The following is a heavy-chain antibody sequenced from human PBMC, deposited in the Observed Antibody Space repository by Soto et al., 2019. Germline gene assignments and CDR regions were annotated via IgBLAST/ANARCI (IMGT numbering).Heavy chain of an antibody. D-gene: IGHD3-9*01. J-gene: IGHJ6*02. CDR2: IYYSGST. CDR1: GGSVSSGSYY. V-gene: IGHV4-61*01. Sequence: PSETLSLTCTVSGGSVSSGSYYWSWIRQPPGKGLEWIGYIYYSGSTNYNPSLKSRVTISVDTSKNKFSLKLSSVTAADTAVYNCSRETLIMNHCWYFDWQTHYYYYYGMDVWGQGTTVTVSS. CDR3: SRETLIMNHCWYFDWQTHYYYYYGMDV.